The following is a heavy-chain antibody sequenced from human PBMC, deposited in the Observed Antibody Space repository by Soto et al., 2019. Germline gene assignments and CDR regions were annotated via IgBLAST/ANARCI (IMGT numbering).Heavy chain of an antibody. CDR2: IIPIFGTA. D-gene: IGHD2-15*01. V-gene: IGHV1-69*13. CDR1: GGTFSSYA. CDR3: ASFFLGYCSGGSCYGSAAFDI. J-gene: IGHJ3*02. Sequence: SVKVSCKASGGTFSSYAISWVRQAPGQGLEWMGGIIPIFGTANYAQKFQGRVTITADESTSTAYMELSSLRSKDTAVYYCASFFLGYCSGGSCYGSAAFDIWGQGTMVTVSS.